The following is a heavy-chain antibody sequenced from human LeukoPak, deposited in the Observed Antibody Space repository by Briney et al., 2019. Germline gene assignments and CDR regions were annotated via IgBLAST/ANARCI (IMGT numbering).Heavy chain of an antibody. D-gene: IGHD1-26*01. J-gene: IGHJ4*02. CDR2: ITPSGGT. CDR1: GYTFTIYA. CDR3: AREVSGSYYELDY. V-gene: IGHV1-2*02. Sequence: ASVTVSFTASGYTFTIYAMHWGRQAPGQGHEWMGWITPSGGTNYPQKFQGRVAITRDTSISTAYMDLSRLTSDDTAVYYCAREVSGSYYELDYWGRGTLAVVSS.